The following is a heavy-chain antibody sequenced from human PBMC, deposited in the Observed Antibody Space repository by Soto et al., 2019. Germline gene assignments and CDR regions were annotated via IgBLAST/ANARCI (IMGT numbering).Heavy chain of an antibody. CDR1: GGSISNGGYY. CDR3: ARGRIVLVPAAKYNWFDP. D-gene: IGHD2-2*01. J-gene: IGHJ5*02. Sequence: SETLSLTCTVSGGSISNGGYYWSWIRQHPGKGLEWIGYIYYSGSTNYNPSLKSRVTISVDTSKNQFSLKLSSVTAADTAVYYCARGRIVLVPAAKYNWFDPWGQGTLVTVSS. CDR2: IYYSGST. V-gene: IGHV4-31*03.